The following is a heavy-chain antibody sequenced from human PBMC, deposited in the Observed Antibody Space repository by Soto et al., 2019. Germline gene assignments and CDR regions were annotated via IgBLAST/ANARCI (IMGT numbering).Heavy chain of an antibody. CDR1: GYTFTSYG. CDR3: ARDRGAYGMDV. V-gene: IGHV1-18*01. CDR2: ISAYNGNT. Sequence: QVQLVQSGAEVKKPGASVKVSCKASGYTFTSYGISWVRQAPGQGLEWMGWISAYNGNTNYAQKLQGRVTMNTDTTTSTGYMELRSLRSDDTAVYYCARDRGAYGMDVWGQGTTVTVSS. J-gene: IGHJ6*02.